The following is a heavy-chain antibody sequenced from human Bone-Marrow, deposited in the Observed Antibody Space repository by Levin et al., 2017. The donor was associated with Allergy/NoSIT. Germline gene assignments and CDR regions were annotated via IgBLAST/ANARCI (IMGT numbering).Heavy chain of an antibody. CDR2: IYDSGTT. CDR3: ARGKETSGTLDWFDP. V-gene: IGHV4-31*02. D-gene: IGHD3-10*01. CDR1: GASINRGGFF. J-gene: IGHJ5*02. Sequence: SQTLSLTCSVSGASINRGGFFWTWIRQNPGKGLEWIGYIYDSGTTYYNPSLESRVAISGDTSKNQFSLKLTSVSAADTAIYYCARGKETSGTLDWFDPWGQGTLVTVSS.